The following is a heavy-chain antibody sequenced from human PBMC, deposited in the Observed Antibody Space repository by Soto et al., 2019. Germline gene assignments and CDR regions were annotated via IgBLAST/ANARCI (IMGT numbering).Heavy chain of an antibody. CDR1: GGSISSGGYS. J-gene: IGHJ5*02. V-gene: IGHV4-30-2*01. Sequence: SETLSLTCAVSGGSISSGGYSWSWIRQPPGKGLEWIGYIYHSGSTYYNPSLKSRVTISVDRSKNQFSLKLSSVTAADTAVYYCARVIYGVNWFDPWGQGTLVTVSS. D-gene: IGHD3-3*01. CDR3: ARVIYGVNWFDP. CDR2: IYHSGST.